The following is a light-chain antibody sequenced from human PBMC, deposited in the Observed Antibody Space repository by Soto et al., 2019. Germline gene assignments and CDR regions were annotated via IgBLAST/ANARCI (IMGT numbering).Light chain of an antibody. V-gene: IGKV3-15*01. CDR1: ETVATN. Sequence: VVTQSPATLSLSTGDSATLSCWGSETVATNLAWYQQKPGQAPRLIISGASTRAAGISDRFRGSGSGTEFTLTISSLRSEDSGIYYCQQYFEWPPMTCGQRTKVDIK. CDR2: GAS. J-gene: IGKJ1*01. CDR3: QQYFEWPPMT.